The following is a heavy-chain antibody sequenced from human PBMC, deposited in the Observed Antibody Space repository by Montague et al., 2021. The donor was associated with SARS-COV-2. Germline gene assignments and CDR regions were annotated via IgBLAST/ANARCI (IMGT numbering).Heavy chain of an antibody. CDR3: ATGADWGSTGRFDF. CDR2: VDPEDGKT. D-gene: IGHD7-27*01. Sequence: SVKVSCKVSGYSLTELPMHWVRQAPGKGLEWMGGVDPEDGKTIYAQNLQGRLTIAEDTSADTAYMGLSSLRSDDTAVYYCATGADWGSTGRFDFWGQGTLVTVSS. J-gene: IGHJ4*02. V-gene: IGHV1-24*01. CDR1: GYSLTELP.